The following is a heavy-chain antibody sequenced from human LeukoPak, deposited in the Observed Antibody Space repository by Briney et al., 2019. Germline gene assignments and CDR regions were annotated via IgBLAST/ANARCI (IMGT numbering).Heavy chain of an antibody. V-gene: IGHV3-7*01. CDR2: IKQDGSEK. J-gene: IGHJ4*02. CDR3: ARLIVGATDY. Sequence: GWSLRLSCAASRFTFSSYWMNWVRQAPGKGLEWVANIKQDGSEKYYVDSMKGRFTISRDYAKNSLYLQMNSLRAEDTAVYYCARLIVGATDYWGQGTLVTVSS. D-gene: IGHD1-26*01. CDR1: RFTFSSYW.